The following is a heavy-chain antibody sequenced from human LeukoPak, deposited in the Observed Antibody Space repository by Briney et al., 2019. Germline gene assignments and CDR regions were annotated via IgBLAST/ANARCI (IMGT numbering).Heavy chain of an antibody. V-gene: IGHV4-34*01. CDR3: ARGAITIFGVVILDY. Sequence: SETLSLTCAVYGGSFSGYYWSWIRQPPGKGLEWIGEINHSGSTNYNPSLKSRVTISVDTSKNQFSLKLSSVTAADTAVYYCARGAITIFGVVILDYWGQGTLVTVSS. CDR1: GGSFSGYY. CDR2: INHSGST. D-gene: IGHD3-3*01. J-gene: IGHJ4*02.